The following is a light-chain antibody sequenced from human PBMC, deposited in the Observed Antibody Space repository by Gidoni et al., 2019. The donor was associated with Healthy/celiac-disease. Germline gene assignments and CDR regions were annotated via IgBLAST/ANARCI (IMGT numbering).Light chain of an antibody. CDR2: DAS. CDR3: QQRSNWPPLT. CDR1: QSVSSY. V-gene: IGKV3-11*01. J-gene: IGKJ4*01. Sequence: EIVLTQSPATLSLSPGERATPSCRASQSVSSYLAWYQQKPGQAPRLLIYDASNRATGIPARFSGSESGTDFTLTISSLEPEDFAVYYCQQRSNWPPLTFGGXTKVEIK.